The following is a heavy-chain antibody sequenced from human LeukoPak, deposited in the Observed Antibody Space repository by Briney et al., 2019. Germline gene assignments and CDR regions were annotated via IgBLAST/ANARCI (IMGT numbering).Heavy chain of an antibody. CDR1: GYTFTSYG. V-gene: IGHV1-18*01. D-gene: IGHD3-10*01. CDR2: ISAYNGNT. CDR3: ARDWGTMVRGVISKDRNFDY. J-gene: IGHJ4*02. Sequence: GASVKVSCKASGYTFTSYGISWVRQAPGQGLEWMGWISAYNGNTNYAQKLQGRVTITTDTSTSTAYMELRSLRSDDTAVYYCARDWGTMVRGVISKDRNFDYWGQGTLVTVSS.